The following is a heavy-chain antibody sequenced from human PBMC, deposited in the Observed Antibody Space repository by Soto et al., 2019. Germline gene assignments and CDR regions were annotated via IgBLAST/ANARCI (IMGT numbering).Heavy chain of an antibody. CDR3: ARYSGEYYGMDV. Sequence: ASVEVSCKASGGTFSSYAISWVRQAPGQGLEWMGGIIPIFGTANYAQKFQGRVTITADKSTSTAYMELSRLRSDETAVYYCARYSGEYYGMDVWGQGTTVTVSS. V-gene: IGHV1-69*06. J-gene: IGHJ6*02. CDR1: GGTFSSYA. D-gene: IGHD5-12*01. CDR2: IIPIFGTA.